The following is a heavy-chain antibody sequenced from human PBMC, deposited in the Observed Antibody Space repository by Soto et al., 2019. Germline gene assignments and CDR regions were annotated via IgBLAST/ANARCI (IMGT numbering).Heavy chain of an antibody. CDR3: ARLLSRRFVDY. Sequence: QVQLQQSGPGLVKPWETLALTCTVSGGSISSYYWSWMRQPPGKGLEWIGYIYYSGNTNYNPTLKSRVTIPVDTSKNQCSLKLCFVTAADTGVYYCARLLSRRFVDYWGQGTLVTVSS. CDR2: IYYSGNT. J-gene: IGHJ4*02. V-gene: IGHV4-59*08. D-gene: IGHD1-26*01. CDR1: GGSISSYY.